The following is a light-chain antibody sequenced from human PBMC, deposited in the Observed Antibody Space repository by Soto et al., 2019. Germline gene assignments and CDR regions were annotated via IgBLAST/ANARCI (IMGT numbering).Light chain of an antibody. Sequence: QSALTQPASESGSPGQSITLSCTGTSSDVGGYNYVSWYQQYPGKAPKLMIYDVTNRPSGVSNRFSGSKSGNTASLTISGLQSEDEAEYYCSSYTSSSTVVFGGGTKLTVL. V-gene: IGLV2-14*01. CDR2: DVT. CDR1: SSDVGGYNY. CDR3: SSYTSSSTVV. J-gene: IGLJ2*01.